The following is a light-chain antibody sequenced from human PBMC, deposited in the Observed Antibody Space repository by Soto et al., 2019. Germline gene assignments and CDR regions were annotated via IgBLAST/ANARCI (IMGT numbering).Light chain of an antibody. CDR3: CSYAGSSTYV. CDR1: SSDVGSYNL. J-gene: IGLJ1*01. CDR2: EGS. V-gene: IGLV2-23*01. Sequence: QSALTQPASVSGSPGQSITISCTGTSSDVGSYNLVSWYQQHPGKAPKLMIYEGSKRPSGVSYRFSGSKSGNTASLTISGLQAEDEADYYCCSYAGSSTYVFGTGPRSPS.